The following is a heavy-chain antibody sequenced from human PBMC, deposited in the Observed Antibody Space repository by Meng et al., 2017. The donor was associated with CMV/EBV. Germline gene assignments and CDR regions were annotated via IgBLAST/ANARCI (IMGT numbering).Heavy chain of an antibody. CDR3: ARDILGYCSSTSCPPH. CDR2: ISISSSYI. V-gene: IGHV3-11*06. Sequence: AESLTLSCAASGFTFSDYYMSWIRQAPRKGLGWVSSISISSSYIYYSDSVKGRFTISRDNAKNSLYLQMNSLIADDTAVYYCARDILGYCSSTSCPPHWGQGTLITVSS. D-gene: IGHD2-2*01. CDR1: GFTFSDYY. J-gene: IGHJ4*02.